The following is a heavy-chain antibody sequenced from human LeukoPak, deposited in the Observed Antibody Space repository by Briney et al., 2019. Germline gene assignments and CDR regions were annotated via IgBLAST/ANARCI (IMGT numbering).Heavy chain of an antibody. V-gene: IGHV3-30*02. J-gene: IGHJ4*02. CDR2: IRYDGNNK. Sequence: PGGSLRLSCAASGFTFSSYGMHWVRQAPGKGLEWVAFIRYDGNNKNHADFVKGRFTISRDNSKNTLYLQMNSLRAEDTAVYYCAKYYYGSGSQRYFDYWGQGTPVTVSS. D-gene: IGHD3-10*01. CDR1: GFTFSSYG. CDR3: AKYYYGSGSQRYFDY.